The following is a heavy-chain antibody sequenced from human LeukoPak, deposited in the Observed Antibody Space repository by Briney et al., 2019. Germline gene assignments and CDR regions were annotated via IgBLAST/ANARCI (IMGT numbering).Heavy chain of an antibody. CDR2: ISYDGSNK. J-gene: IGHJ3*02. CDR1: GFTFSSYA. D-gene: IGHD2-2*01. V-gene: IGHV3-30*14. CDR3: ARYCSSTSCFLCAFDI. Sequence: GRSLRLSCAASGFTFSSYAMHWVRQAPGKGLEWVAVISYDGSNKYYADSVKGRFTISRDNSKNTLYLQMNSLRAEDTAVYYCARYCSSTSCFLCAFDIWGQGTMVTVSS.